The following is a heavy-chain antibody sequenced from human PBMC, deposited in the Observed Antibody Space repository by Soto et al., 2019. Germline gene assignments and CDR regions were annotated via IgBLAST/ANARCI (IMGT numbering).Heavy chain of an antibody. J-gene: IGHJ6*03. CDR1: GYTFTGYY. CDR3: ARGGMTTVTNYYYYYMDV. V-gene: IGHV1-2*04. Sequence: QVQLVQSGAEVKKPGASVKVSCKASGYTFTGYYMHWVRQAPGQGLEWMGCINPNSGGTNYAQNFQGWVTMTRETAISTAYMELSRLRSDDTAVYYCARGGMTTVTNYYYYYMDVWGKGPTVTVSS. CDR2: INPNSGGT. D-gene: IGHD4-17*01.